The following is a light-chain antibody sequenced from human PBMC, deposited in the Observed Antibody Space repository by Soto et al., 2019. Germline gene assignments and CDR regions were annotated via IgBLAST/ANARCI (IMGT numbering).Light chain of an antibody. CDR1: QSLGDN. V-gene: IGKV3-15*01. Sequence: EIVMTQSPATLAVSPGDTATLSCRASQSLGDNLAWYQQKPGQAPRLLIFRASSRAKGVPARFSASGSGTEFTLTISSLQSEDFAVYYCQQYNSWPPYTFGQGTKVDIK. CDR3: QQYNSWPPYT. J-gene: IGKJ2*01. CDR2: RAS.